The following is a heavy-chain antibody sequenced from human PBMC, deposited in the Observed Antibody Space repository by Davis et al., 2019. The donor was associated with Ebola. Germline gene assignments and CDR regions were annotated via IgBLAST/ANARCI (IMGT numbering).Heavy chain of an antibody. V-gene: IGHV3-73*01. Sequence: PGGSLRLSCAASGFTFSGSAMHWVRQASGKGLEWVGRIRSKANSYATAYAASVNGRFTISRDDSKNTAYLQMNSLKTEDTAVYYCTAPGSGGVDYWGQGTLVTVSS. J-gene: IGHJ4*02. CDR1: GFTFSGSA. CDR2: IRSKANSYAT. D-gene: IGHD2-15*01. CDR3: TAPGSGGVDY.